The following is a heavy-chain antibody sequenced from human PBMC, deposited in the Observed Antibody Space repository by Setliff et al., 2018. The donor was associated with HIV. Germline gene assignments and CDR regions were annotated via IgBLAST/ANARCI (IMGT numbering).Heavy chain of an antibody. Sequence: ASVKVSCKASGYTFTSYAMNWVRQAPGQGLEWMGWISAYNGNTDYAQKLQGRVTLTTDTSTSTADMELRSLRSDDTAVYYCARDPPSSGWYRADYWGQGTLVTV. D-gene: IGHD6-19*01. J-gene: IGHJ4*02. CDR2: ISAYNGNT. CDR3: ARDPPSSGWYRADY. CDR1: GYTFTSYA. V-gene: IGHV1-18*01.